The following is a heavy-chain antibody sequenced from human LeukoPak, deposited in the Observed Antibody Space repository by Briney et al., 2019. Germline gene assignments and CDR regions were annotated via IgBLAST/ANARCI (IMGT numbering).Heavy chain of an antibody. J-gene: IGHJ4*02. V-gene: IGHV1-2*02. CDR2: INPNSGGT. D-gene: IGHD2-2*01. Sequence: ASVKVSCKASGYTFTGYYMYWVRQAPGQGLEWVGWINPNSGGTNYAQKFQGRVTMTRDTSISTAYMELSSLRSDDTAVYYCARDRSSTFGYWGQGTLVTVSS. CDR3: ARDRSSTFGY. CDR1: GYTFTGYY.